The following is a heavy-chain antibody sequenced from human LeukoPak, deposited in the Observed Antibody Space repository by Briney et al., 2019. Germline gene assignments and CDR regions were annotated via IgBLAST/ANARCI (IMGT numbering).Heavy chain of an antibody. CDR2: IYYNGNT. D-gene: IGHD3-10*01. Sequence: SETLSLTCTVSGGSISSTSYYWGWIRQPPGKGLEWIGSIYYNGNTYYNPSLKSRVTISADTSKNQFSLKLSSVTAADTAVYYCASQGGGSGDYWGQGTLVTVSS. V-gene: IGHV4-39*01. CDR3: ASQGGGSGDY. CDR1: GGSISSTSYY. J-gene: IGHJ4*02.